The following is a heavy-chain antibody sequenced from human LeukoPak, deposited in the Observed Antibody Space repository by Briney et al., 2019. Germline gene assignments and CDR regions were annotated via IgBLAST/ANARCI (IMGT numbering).Heavy chain of an antibody. Sequence: GGSLRLSCAASGFTFSSYSMNWVRQAPGKGLEWVSYISSSSSTIYYADSVKGRFTISRDNAKNSLYLQMNSLRAEDTAVYYCSRRKIVGAKDAFDIWGQGTMVTVSS. D-gene: IGHD1-26*01. CDR1: GFTFSSYS. CDR3: SRRKIVGAKDAFDI. CDR2: ISSSSSTI. J-gene: IGHJ3*02. V-gene: IGHV3-48*01.